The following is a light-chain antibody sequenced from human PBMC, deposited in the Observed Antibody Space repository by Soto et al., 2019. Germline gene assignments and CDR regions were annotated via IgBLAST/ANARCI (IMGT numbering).Light chain of an antibody. J-gene: IGLJ1*01. V-gene: IGLV1-44*01. Sequence: QSVLTQPPSASGAPGQRVTISCSGSRSNIRSNAVNWYQQLPGTAPKLLIYNNNERPSGVPGRFSGSKSGTSASLAISGLQSEDEADYYCAAWADSLNVLYVFGTGTKLTVL. CDR2: NNN. CDR1: RSNIRSNA. CDR3: AAWADSLNVLYV.